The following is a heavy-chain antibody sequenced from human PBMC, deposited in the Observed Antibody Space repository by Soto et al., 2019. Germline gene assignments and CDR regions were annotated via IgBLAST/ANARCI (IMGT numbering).Heavy chain of an antibody. J-gene: IGHJ4*02. D-gene: IGHD2-2*02. CDR2: TYYRSKWYN. CDR1: GDSVSSNSAA. CDR3: ARGDCSSTSCYIGPNDY. V-gene: IGHV6-1*01. Sequence: SQTLSLPCAISGDSVSSNSAAWNWIRQSPSRGLEWLGRTYYRSKWYNDYAVSVRSRITINPDTSKNQFSLQLNSVTPEDTAVYYCARGDCSSTSCYIGPNDYWGQGTLVTVSS.